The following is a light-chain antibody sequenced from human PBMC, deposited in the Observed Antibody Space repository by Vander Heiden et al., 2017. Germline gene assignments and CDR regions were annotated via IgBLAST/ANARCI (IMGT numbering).Light chain of an antibody. CDR2: AAS. CDR3: QQSYIIPFT. Sequence: DIQMTQSPSSLSASVGDRVNITCRASQSVTSFLNWYQQKSGQAPKLLIYAASSLHTGVPSRFSGRGSGTDFSLTIRSLQPEDFATYYCQQSYIIPFTFGPGTKVDMK. J-gene: IGKJ3*01. CDR1: QSVTSF. V-gene: IGKV1-39*01.